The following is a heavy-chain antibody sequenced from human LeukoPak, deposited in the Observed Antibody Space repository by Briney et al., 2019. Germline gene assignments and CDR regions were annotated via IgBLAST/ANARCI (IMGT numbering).Heavy chain of an antibody. V-gene: IGHV1-46*01. D-gene: IGHD4-11*01. CDR3: ARGTVNYYYMDV. J-gene: IGHJ6*03. Sequence: ASVKVSCKASGYTFTSYYMHWVRQAPGQGLEGMGIINPSGGSTSYAQKFQGRVTMTRDMSTSTVYMELSSLRSEDTAVYYCARGTVNYYYMDVWGKGTTVTVSS. CDR1: GYTFTSYY. CDR2: INPSGGST.